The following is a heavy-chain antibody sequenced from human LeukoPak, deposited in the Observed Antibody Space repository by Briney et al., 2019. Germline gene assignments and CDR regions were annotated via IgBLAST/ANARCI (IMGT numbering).Heavy chain of an antibody. Sequence: PGGSLRLSCAASGFIFSNYWMTWVRQAPGKGLEWVAHIRQDGSERHYVDSVKDRFTISRDNAKNSLYLQMDSLRAEDTAVYYCARDWGSTGYDLYDSWGQGTLVTVSS. CDR2: IRQDGSER. CDR3: ARDWGSTGYDLYDS. V-gene: IGHV3-7*01. CDR1: GFIFSNYW. D-gene: IGHD5-12*01. J-gene: IGHJ4*02.